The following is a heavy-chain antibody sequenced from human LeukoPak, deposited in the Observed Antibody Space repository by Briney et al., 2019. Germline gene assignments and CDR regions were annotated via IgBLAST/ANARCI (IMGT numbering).Heavy chain of an antibody. CDR3: VEQLWLLTNFDY. D-gene: IGHD5-18*01. Sequence: PGGSLRLSCAASGFTFSRYWMSCVRQPPGKGLEWVANIKQDGSEKEYVDSVKGRFTISRDNAKNLLYLQMNSLRAEDTAVYYCVEQLWLLTNFDYWGQGSLVTVSS. V-gene: IGHV3-7*01. CDR1: GFTFSRYW. CDR2: IKQDGSEK. J-gene: IGHJ4*02.